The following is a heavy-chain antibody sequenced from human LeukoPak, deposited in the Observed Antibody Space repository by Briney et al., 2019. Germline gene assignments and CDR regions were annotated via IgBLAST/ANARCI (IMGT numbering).Heavy chain of an antibody. J-gene: IGHJ4*02. CDR1: GFSFSSYA. CDR2: ISFDGREI. CDR3: AKDGAGSKVPYYFDY. D-gene: IGHD1-7*01. Sequence: GGSLRLSCAASGFSFSSYAMHWVRQAPGKGLEWLAVISFDGREIFSADSVKGRFTISRDNFKDTLYLQMNSLRAEDTAVYYCAKDGAGSKVPYYFDYWGQGTLVTVSS. V-gene: IGHV3-30*18.